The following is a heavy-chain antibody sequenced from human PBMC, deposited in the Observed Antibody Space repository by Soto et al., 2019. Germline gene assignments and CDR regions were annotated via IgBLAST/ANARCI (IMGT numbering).Heavy chain of an antibody. J-gene: IGHJ4*02. D-gene: IGHD6-13*01. CDR2: INPNSGGT. CDR3: ARAERSSWYPPFDY. V-gene: IGHV1-2*02. Sequence: ASVKVSCKASGYTFTGYYMHWVRQAPGQGLEWMGWINPNSGGTNYAQKFQGRVTMTRDTSISTAYMELSRLRSDDTAVYYCARAERSSWYPPFDYWGQGTLVTSPQ. CDR1: GYTFTGYY.